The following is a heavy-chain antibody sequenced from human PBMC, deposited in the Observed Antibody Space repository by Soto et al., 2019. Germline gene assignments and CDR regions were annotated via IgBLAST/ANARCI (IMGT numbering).Heavy chain of an antibody. V-gene: IGHV3-30-3*01. CDR2: ISYDGSNK. CDR3: AKDENSWYDY. CDR1: GFTFSSYA. J-gene: IGHJ4*02. Sequence: GSLRLSCAASGFTFSSYAIHWVRQAPGKGLEWVAVISYDGSNKYYADSVKGRFTISRDNTQNTLYLQMNSLRAEDTAVYYCAKDENSWYDYWGQGTLVTVSS. D-gene: IGHD6-13*01.